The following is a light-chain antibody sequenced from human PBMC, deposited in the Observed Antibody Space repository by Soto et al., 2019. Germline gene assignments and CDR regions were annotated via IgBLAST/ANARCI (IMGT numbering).Light chain of an antibody. CDR3: HVWDISAEQVV. Sequence: SYELTRPPSVSVAPGQTATVTCGADNIGTKSVHWYQKKPGQAPRLVVFADSDRPPGIPARFSAFNSGNTATLTINMVEDGDEADYYCHVWDISAEQVVFGGGTQLTVL. J-gene: IGLJ7*01. CDR2: ADS. V-gene: IGLV3-21*02. CDR1: NIGTKS.